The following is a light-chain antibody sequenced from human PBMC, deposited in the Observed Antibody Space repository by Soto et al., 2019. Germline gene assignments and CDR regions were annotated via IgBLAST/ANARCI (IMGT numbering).Light chain of an antibody. Sequence: EIVLTQSPATLSLSPGERATLSCRASQSVSSDLAWYQQKPGQAPRRLIYDASNRATGIPARFSGSGSGTDFTLTISSLEPEDFAVYYCQQHSNWPPITFGQGTRLEIK. J-gene: IGKJ5*01. CDR2: DAS. V-gene: IGKV3-11*01. CDR3: QQHSNWPPIT. CDR1: QSVSSD.